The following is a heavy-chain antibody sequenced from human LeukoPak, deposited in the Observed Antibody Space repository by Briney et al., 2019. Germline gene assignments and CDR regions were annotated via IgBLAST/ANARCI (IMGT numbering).Heavy chain of an antibody. CDR2: ISGSGGST. CDR3: AKGYCSSTSCRELNWFDP. D-gene: IGHD2-2*01. Sequence: PGGSLRLSCAASGFTFSSYAMSWVRQAPGKGLEWVSAISGSGGSTYYADSVKGRFTISRDNSKNTLYLQMNSLRAEDTAVCYCAKGYCSSTSCRELNWFDPWGQGTLVTVSS. CDR1: GFTFSSYA. V-gene: IGHV3-23*01. J-gene: IGHJ5*02.